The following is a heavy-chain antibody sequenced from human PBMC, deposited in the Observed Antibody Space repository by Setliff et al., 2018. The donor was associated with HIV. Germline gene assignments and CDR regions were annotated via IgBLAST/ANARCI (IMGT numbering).Heavy chain of an antibody. J-gene: IGHJ4*02. V-gene: IGHV3-15*01. Sequence: GESLKISCAAAGFTFSNAWMTWVRQAPGKGLEWVARIRNKKNGGTTYYAAPVEGRFTISRDDSKNTLSLQMNSLKTEDTAIYYCTTDLGSGRFSWNNNWGQGTLVTAPQ. D-gene: IGHD1-26*01. CDR1: GFTFSNAW. CDR3: TTDLGSGRFSWNNN. CDR2: IRNKKNGGTT.